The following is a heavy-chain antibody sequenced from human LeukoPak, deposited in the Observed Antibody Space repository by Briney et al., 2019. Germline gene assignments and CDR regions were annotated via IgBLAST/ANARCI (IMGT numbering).Heavy chain of an antibody. J-gene: IGHJ5*02. Sequence: SGPTPVNPTQTLTLTCTFSGFSLSTSGVGVGWIRQPPGKALEWLALIYWNDDKRYSPSLKSRLTITKDTSKNQVVLTMTNMDPVDTATYYCAHRPYDFWSGYYRDPGSHNWFDPWGQGTLVTVSS. CDR3: AHRPYDFWSGYYRDPGSHNWFDP. V-gene: IGHV2-5*01. CDR2: IYWNDDK. CDR1: GFSLSTSGVG. D-gene: IGHD3-3*01.